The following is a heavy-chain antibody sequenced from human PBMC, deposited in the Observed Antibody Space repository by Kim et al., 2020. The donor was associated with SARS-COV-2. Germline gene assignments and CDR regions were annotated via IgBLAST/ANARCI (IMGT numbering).Heavy chain of an antibody. Sequence: GGSLRLSCAASGFTFSSYSMNWVRQAPGKGLEWVSYISSSSSTIYYADSVKGRFTISRDNAKNSLYLQMNSLRDEDTAVYYCARDGIRGYGYGWRDYYYGTDVWGPGTAVT. D-gene: IGHD5-18*01. CDR3: ARDGIRGYGYGWRDYYYGTDV. CDR2: ISSSSSTI. CDR1: GFTFSSYS. J-gene: IGHJ6*02. V-gene: IGHV3-48*02.